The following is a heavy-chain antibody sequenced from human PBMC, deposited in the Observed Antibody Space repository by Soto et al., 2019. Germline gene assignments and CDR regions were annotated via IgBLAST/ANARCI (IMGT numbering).Heavy chain of an antibody. CDR1: GGSISSSSYF. CDR3: ARSRIEAAGTVYH. CDR2: IYYSGGT. V-gene: IGHV4-39*07. J-gene: IGHJ5*02. D-gene: IGHD6-13*01. Sequence: SETLSLTCTVSGGSISSSSYFWGWIRQPPGKGLEWIGSIYYSGGTYYNPSLKSRVTISVDTSKNQFSLKLSSVTAADTAVYYCARSRIEAAGTVYHWGQGTLVTVSS.